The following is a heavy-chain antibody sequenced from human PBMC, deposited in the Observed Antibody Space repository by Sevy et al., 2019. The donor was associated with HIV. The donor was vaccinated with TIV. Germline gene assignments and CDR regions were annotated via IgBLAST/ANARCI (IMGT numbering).Heavy chain of an antibody. CDR1: GFTFSSAW. CDR3: TTDTSTGYFDWLLDFHY. Sequence: GGSLRLSCAASGFTFSSAWMSWVRQAPGKGLEWVGRIQSKTDGGTTDYAASVKGRFTISRDDSVNTLYLQMNSLTTYDTAVYYCTTDTSTGYFDWLLDFHYWGQGTLVTVSS. V-gene: IGHV3-15*01. J-gene: IGHJ4*02. CDR2: IQSKTDGGTT. D-gene: IGHD3-9*01.